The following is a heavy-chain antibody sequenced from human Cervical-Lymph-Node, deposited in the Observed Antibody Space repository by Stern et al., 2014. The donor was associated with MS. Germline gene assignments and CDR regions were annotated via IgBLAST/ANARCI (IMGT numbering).Heavy chain of an antibody. CDR2: IYYSGST. D-gene: IGHD5-18*01. CDR3: HTFFLPGGDNNGPNFYYYGMDV. Sequence: QVQLQQSGPGLVKPSETLSLTCTISAGSISSSDYYWDWIRQPPGKGLEWIGNIYYSGSTYYNPSLQSRVTISVDTSKNPFSLHLTSVTAADTAVYYCHTFFLPGGDNNGPNFYYYGMDVWGQGTTVTVSS. J-gene: IGHJ6*02. CDR1: AGSISSSDYY. V-gene: IGHV4-39*01.